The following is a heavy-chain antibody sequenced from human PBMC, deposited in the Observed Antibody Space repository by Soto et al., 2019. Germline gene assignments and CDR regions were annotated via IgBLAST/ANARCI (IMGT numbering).Heavy chain of an antibody. CDR1: GYTFTSYG. J-gene: IGHJ5*02. Sequence: QVQLVQSGAEVKKPGASVKVSCKASGYTFTSYGISWVRQAPGQGLEWMGWISAYNGNTNYAQKLQGRVTMTTDTSTSTASMELRSLRSDDTAVYYCAGIEGLLWSGESIVGNNWFDPWGQGTLVTVSS. V-gene: IGHV1-18*01. CDR2: ISAYNGNT. CDR3: AGIEGLLWSGESIVGNNWFDP. D-gene: IGHD3-10*01.